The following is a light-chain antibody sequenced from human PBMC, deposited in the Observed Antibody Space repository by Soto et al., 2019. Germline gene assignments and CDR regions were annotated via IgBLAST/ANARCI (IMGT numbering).Light chain of an antibody. J-gene: IGKJ1*01. Sequence: DIQMTQSPSSLSASVGDRVTITCWASQGIRDALGWYQQKPGKAPKRLIYAASSLQSGVSSRFSGSGWGAAIPLTVTSLHPISLRTYSFLQLNSYPQRFGKGTKVEIK. V-gene: IGKV1-17*01. CDR3: LQLNSYPQR. CDR2: AAS. CDR1: QGIRDA.